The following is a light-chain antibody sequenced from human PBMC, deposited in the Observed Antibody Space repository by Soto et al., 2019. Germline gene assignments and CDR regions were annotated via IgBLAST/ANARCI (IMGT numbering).Light chain of an antibody. CDR2: DVT. CDR1: SSDVGGYNY. Sequence: QSARTQPRSVSGSPGQSVAISCTGTSSDVGGYNYVSWYQQHPGKAPKLIIYDVTKRPSGVPDRFSGSSSGNTASLTISGLQAEDEADYFCCSYAGSYSYVFGTGTKV. V-gene: IGLV2-11*01. CDR3: CSYAGSYSYV. J-gene: IGLJ1*01.